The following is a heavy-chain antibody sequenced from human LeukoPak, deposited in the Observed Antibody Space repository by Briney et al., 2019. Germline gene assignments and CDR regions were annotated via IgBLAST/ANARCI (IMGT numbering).Heavy chain of an antibody. CDR1: GFTFSSYS. CDR2: ISYDGSNK. J-gene: IGHJ4*02. V-gene: IGHV3-30*18. CDR3: AKDGTQKIDY. Sequence: GGSLRLSCAASGFTFSSYSMHWVRQAPGKGLEWVAVISYDGSNKCYADSVKGRFTISRDNSKNTLYLQMNSLRAEDTAVYYCAKDGTQKIDYWGQGTLVTVSS.